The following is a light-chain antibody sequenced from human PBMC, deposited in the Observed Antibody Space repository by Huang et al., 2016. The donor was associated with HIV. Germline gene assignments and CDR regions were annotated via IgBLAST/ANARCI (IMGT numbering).Light chain of an antibody. V-gene: IGKV3-15*01. CDR3: QHYSNWPPLT. J-gene: IGKJ4*01. Sequence: IILTQSPATLSVSPGEGATLSCRASQSIGTNLAWYQQGPGQAPRLLVYGASPRATGVPGRFSGSVSGTQFNLTLSSLQSEDFATYYCQHYSNWPPLTFGGGTKVDI. CDR1: QSIGTN. CDR2: GAS.